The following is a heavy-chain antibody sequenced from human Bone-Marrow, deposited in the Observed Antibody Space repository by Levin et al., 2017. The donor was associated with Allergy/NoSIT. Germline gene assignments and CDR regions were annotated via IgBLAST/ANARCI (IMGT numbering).Heavy chain of an antibody. CDR1: DGSIRSYY. Sequence: SETLSLTCTASDGSIRSYYWSWIRQPPGKGLEWIGYIYYSGSTNYNPSLKSRVTISVDRPKDQFSLKLSSVTAADTAVYYCARFRDESGSYLGYLDYWGQGIPVTVSS. CDR2: IYYSGST. CDR3: ARFRDESGSYLGYLDY. D-gene: IGHD6-19*01. J-gene: IGHJ4*02. V-gene: IGHV4-59*01.